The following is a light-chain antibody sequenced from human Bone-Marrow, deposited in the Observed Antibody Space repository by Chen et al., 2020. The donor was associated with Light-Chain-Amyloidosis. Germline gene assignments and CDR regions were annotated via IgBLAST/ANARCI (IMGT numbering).Light chain of an antibody. CDR1: SIGTFNL. CDR3: CSYGGYSTFV. CDR2: EGY. V-gene: IGLV2-23*03. J-gene: IGLJ2*01. Sequence: QSDLTQPASVSGSPGQSVTISCTGHSIGTFNLVSWYQQSPGNAPKLIIYEGYRRPSEVSERFAGSTSGSTASLTISGLQTEDEADYHCCSYGGYSTFVFGGGTKLTVL.